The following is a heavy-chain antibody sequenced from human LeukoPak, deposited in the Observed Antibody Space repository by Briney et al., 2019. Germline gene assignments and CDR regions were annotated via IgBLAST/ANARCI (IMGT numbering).Heavy chain of an antibody. CDR2: IIPIFGTA. Sequence: SVKVSCKASGGTFSSFAISWVRQAPGQGLEWMGGIIPIFGTANYAQKFQGRVTITTDESASTAYMELSSLRSEDTAVYYCARGSIAAAGTGPDYYYYYMDVWGKGTTVTVSS. CDR3: ARGSIAAAGTGPDYYYYYMDV. CDR1: GGTFSSFA. J-gene: IGHJ6*03. D-gene: IGHD6-13*01. V-gene: IGHV1-69*05.